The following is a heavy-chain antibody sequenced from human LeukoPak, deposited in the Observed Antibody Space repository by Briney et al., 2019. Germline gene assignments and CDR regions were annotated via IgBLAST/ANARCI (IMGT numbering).Heavy chain of an antibody. CDR3: ARGFTDGSQQFDY. Sequence: GGSLRLSCAASGFTFNYNAMSWVRQAPGKGLQWVSTIDGVGTGAYYAASVKGRFTISRDNSKNTLYLQINSLRAEDTAVYYCARGFTDGSQQFDYWGQGTLVTVSS. J-gene: IGHJ4*02. CDR2: IDGVGTGA. V-gene: IGHV3-23*01. CDR1: GFTFNYNA. D-gene: IGHD1-26*01.